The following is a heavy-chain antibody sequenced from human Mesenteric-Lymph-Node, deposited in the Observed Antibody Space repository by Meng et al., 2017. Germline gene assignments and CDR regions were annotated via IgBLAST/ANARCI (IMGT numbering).Heavy chain of an antibody. Sequence: VKGSCKASGYTFTSYGISWVRQAPGQGLEWVGWISAYNGNTNYAQKLQGRVTMTTDTSTSTAYMELRSLRSDDTAVYYCAREGPVLGYCSSTSCPYDAFDIWGQGTMVTVSS. CDR3: AREGPVLGYCSSTSCPYDAFDI. J-gene: IGHJ3*02. V-gene: IGHV1-18*01. CDR2: ISAYNGNT. D-gene: IGHD2-2*01. CDR1: GYTFTSYG.